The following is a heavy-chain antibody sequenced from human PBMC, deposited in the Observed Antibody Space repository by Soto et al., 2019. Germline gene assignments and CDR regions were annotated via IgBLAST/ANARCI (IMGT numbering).Heavy chain of an antibody. CDR3: ARRPMITFGGVIGHFDY. CDR2: IYPGDSDT. Sequence: EVQLVQSGAEVKKPGESLKISCKGSGYSFTSYWIGWVRQMPGKGLEWMGIIYPGDSDTRYSPSVQGQVTISADKSISTAYLQWSRLKAPDTDMYYCARRPMITFGGVIGHFDYWGQGTLVTVSS. CDR1: GYSFTSYW. D-gene: IGHD3-16*02. V-gene: IGHV5-51*03. J-gene: IGHJ4*02.